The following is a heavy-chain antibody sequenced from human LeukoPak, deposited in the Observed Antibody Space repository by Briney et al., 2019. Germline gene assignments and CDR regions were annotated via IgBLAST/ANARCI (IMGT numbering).Heavy chain of an antibody. Sequence: PSETLSLSCGVYGGSFSGYYWSWIRQPPGKGLEWIGEINPRGSTNYNPSLKSRVTLSADTSKNQFSLTLDSVTAADTAVYYCARRRLGYYFDYWGQGTLVTVSS. V-gene: IGHV4-34*01. D-gene: IGHD5-24*01. CDR1: GGSFSGYY. CDR2: INPRGST. CDR3: ARRRLGYYFDY. J-gene: IGHJ4*02.